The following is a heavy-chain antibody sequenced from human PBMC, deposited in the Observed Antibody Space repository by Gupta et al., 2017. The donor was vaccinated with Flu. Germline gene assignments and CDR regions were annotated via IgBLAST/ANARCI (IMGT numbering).Heavy chain of an antibody. J-gene: IGHJ5*01. CDR2: IGYSGVNT. CDR1: GLTFSSHA. V-gene: IGHV3-23*01. Sequence: EVQLLESGGGLVQPGGSLRLSCEASGLTFSSHAMSWVRQAPGKGLEWVSAIGYSGVNTDDADAAKGRFTISRDNSKNKLYLEMSSRGAEDTAVYYCAKGGVCGGDCYSSNGFESWGQGTMVTVSS. D-gene: IGHD2-21*02. CDR3: AKGGVCGGDCYSSNGFES.